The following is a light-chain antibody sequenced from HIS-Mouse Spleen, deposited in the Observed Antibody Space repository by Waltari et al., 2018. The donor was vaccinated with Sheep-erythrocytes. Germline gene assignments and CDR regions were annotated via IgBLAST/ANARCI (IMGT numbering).Light chain of an antibody. J-gene: IGLJ2*01. V-gene: IGLV3-1*01. CDR2: QDS. Sequence: SYELTHPPSVSGAPGQTASIPCSGHTLGDTDACWYQQKPGQSPVLVIYQDSKRPSGIPERFSGSNSGNTATLTISGTQAMDEADYYCQAWDSSTVVFGGGTKLTVL. CDR3: QAWDSSTVV. CDR1: TLGDTD.